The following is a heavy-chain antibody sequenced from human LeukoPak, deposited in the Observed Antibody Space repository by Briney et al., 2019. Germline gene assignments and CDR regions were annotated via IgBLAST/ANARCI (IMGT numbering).Heavy chain of an antibody. J-gene: IGHJ4*02. CDR3: ARGRLRIAAAGHIDY. CDR1: GGSISINNW. Sequence: SETLSLTCAVSGGSISINNWWSWVRQPPGKGLEWIGEIYHSGSANYNPSLKSRVTMKVDKSKNQFSLKLSSVTAADTAVYYCARGRLRIAAAGHIDYWGQGTLVTVSS. D-gene: IGHD6-13*01. CDR2: IYHSGSA. V-gene: IGHV4-4*02.